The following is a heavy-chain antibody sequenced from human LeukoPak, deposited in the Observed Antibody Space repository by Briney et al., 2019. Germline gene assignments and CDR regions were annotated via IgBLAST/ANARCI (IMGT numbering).Heavy chain of an antibody. CDR3: ARVRANWYEDY. CDR2: ITTTFYT. V-gene: IGHV3-21*01. D-gene: IGHD6-13*01. Sequence: GGSLRLSCAASGFTFSSYSFNWVRQVPGKGLEWVSSITTTFYTYYTDSVKGRFTISRDNAKNSLYLQMISLRAEDTAVYYCARVRANWYEDYWGLGTLVTVSS. J-gene: IGHJ4*02. CDR1: GFTFSSYS.